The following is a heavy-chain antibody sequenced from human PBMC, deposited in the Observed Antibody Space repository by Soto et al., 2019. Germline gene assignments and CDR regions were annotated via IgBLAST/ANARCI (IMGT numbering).Heavy chain of an antibody. CDR1: GFTFTSYG. V-gene: IGHV3-30*03. J-gene: IGHJ6*02. D-gene: IGHD4-4*01. Sequence: GGSLGLSCAASGFTFTSYGMHWVRQAPGKGLEWMALILHDGSAEYYADSVKGRFTISRDNSKSTLYLQMNSLRAEDTAVYYCARSRDGYSFYFYYGMDVWGQGTTVTVSS. CDR3: ARSRDGYSFYFYYGMDV. CDR2: ILHDGSAE.